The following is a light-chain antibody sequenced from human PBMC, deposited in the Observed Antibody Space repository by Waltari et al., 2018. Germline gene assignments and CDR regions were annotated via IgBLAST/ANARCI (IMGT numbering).Light chain of an antibody. CDR1: QSLLHTNGYNY. V-gene: IGKV2-28*01. Sequence: DIVMTQSPPALPVTPGEPASISCRSSQSLLHTNGYNYLDWYLQKPGQSPQLLIYFGSVRASGIPDRFSGSGSGTDFTLKISRVEAEDVGVYYCMQALQTPLTFGGGTKVAIK. CDR2: FGS. J-gene: IGKJ4*01. CDR3: MQALQTPLT.